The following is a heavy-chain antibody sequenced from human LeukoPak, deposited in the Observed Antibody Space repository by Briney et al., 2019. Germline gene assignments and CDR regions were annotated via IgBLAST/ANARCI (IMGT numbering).Heavy chain of an antibody. CDR3: ARQLGYCSDGSCYFDY. D-gene: IGHD2-15*01. J-gene: IGHJ4*02. Sequence: GGSLRLSCAASGFTFSNYAMSWVRQAPGRGVEWVAAISGSGGRTYYEDSVKGRFTISRDNSKNTLHLQMNSLRAEDTAVYHCARQLGYCSDGSCYFDYWGQGTLVTVSS. V-gene: IGHV3-23*01. CDR2: ISGSGGRT. CDR1: GFTFSNYA.